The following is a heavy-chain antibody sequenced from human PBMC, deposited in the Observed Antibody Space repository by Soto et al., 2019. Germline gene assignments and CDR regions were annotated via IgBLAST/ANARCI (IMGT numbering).Heavy chain of an antibody. V-gene: IGHV4-59*01. CDR3: GRDNNSCCPYYGWDV. CDR1: RGSLSYYH. Sequence: SVTLSLTCTVSRGSLSYYHWTWIRQPPGKRLEFIGFVSDSRRTSYNRCLQSRITISVDTARNQISKMLPVVTAADTAVYYRGRDNNSCCPYYGWDVWGPGTMVTVSS. J-gene: IGHJ6*02. D-gene: IGHD2-2*01. CDR2: VSDSRRT.